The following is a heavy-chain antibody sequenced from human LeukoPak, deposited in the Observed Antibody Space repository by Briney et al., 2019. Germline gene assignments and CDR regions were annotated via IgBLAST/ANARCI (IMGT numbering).Heavy chain of an antibody. Sequence: GASVKVSCKASGYTFTGYYMHWVRQAPGQGLEWMGWINPNSGGTNYAQKFQGWVTMTRDTSISTAYMELSRLRSDDTAVYYCARADYGGNKWIDDAFDIWGQGTMVTVSS. CDR2: INPNSGGT. J-gene: IGHJ3*02. CDR3: ARADYGGNKWIDDAFDI. V-gene: IGHV1-2*04. CDR1: GYTFTGYY. D-gene: IGHD4-23*01.